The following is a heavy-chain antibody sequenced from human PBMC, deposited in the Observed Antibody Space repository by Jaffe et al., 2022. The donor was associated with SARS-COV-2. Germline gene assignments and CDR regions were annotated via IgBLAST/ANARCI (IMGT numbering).Heavy chain of an antibody. CDR2: IWYDGSNK. CDR3: ARDSPHYYDILTSYGMDV. V-gene: IGHV3-33*01. Sequence: QVQLVESGGGVVQPGRSLRLSCAASGFTFSSYGMHWVRQAPGKGLEWVAVIWYDGSNKYYADSVKGRFTISRDNSKNTLYLQMNSLRAEDTAVYYCARDSPHYYDILTSYGMDVWGQGTTVTVSS. J-gene: IGHJ6*02. CDR1: GFTFSSYG. D-gene: IGHD3-9*01.